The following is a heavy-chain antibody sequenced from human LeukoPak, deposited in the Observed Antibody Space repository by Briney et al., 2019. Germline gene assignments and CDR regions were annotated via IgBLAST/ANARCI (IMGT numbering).Heavy chain of an antibody. CDR3: ARESLLTSSPSDI. CDR1: GASISSKY. J-gene: IGHJ3*02. Sequence: SETLSLTCSVPGASISSKYWSWIRQSPGKGLEWIGYIFYTGTTNYNPSLKSRVTISVDTSKNQFSLKLNSVTAADTAIYYCARESLLTSSPSDIWGQGTRVTVSS. V-gene: IGHV4-59*01. D-gene: IGHD3-16*02. CDR2: IFYTGTT.